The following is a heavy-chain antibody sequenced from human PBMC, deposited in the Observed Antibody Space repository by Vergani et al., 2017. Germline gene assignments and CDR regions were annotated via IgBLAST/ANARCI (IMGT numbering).Heavy chain of an antibody. CDR3: ATPGGSGWYYFDY. CDR2: IYYSGST. D-gene: IGHD6-19*01. V-gene: IGHV4-39*01. J-gene: IGHJ4*02. CDR1: GGSISSSSYY. Sequence: QVQLQQWGAGLLKPSETLSLTCTVSGGSISSSSYYWGWIRQPPGKGLEWIGSIYYSGSTYYNPSLKSRVTISVDTSKNQFSLKLSSVTAAEPAVYYCATPGGSGWYYFDYWGQGTLVTVSS.